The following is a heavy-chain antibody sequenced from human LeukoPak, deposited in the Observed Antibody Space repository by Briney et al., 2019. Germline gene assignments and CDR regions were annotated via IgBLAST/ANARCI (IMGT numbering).Heavy chain of an antibody. CDR2: INPNSGGT. J-gene: IGHJ3*02. CDR3: TAEIIAVAAPNAFDI. CDR1: GYTFTGYY. V-gene: IGHV1-2*02. Sequence: ASVKVSCKASGYTFTGYYMHWVRQAPGQGLEWMGWINPNSGGTNYAQKFQGRVTMTRDTSISTAYMELSRLRSDDTAVHYCTAEIIAVAAPNAFDIWGQGTMVTVSS. D-gene: IGHD6-19*01.